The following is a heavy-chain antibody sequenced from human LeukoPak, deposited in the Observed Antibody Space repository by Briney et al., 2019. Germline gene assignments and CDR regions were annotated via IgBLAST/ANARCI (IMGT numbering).Heavy chain of an antibody. CDR1: GFTFSTFA. Sequence: GGSLRLSCAASGFTFSTFAIIWVRQPPGTGLGWVSSIFPSGGEIHYADSVRGRFTISRDNSKSTLSLQMNSLRAEDTAIYYCATYRQVLLPFESWGQGTLVTVSS. V-gene: IGHV3-23*01. J-gene: IGHJ4*02. CDR2: IFPSGGEI. CDR3: ATYRQVLLPFES. D-gene: IGHD2-8*02.